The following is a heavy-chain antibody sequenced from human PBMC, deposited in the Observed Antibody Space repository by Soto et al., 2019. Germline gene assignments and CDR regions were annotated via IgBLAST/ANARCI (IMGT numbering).Heavy chain of an antibody. J-gene: IGHJ4*02. CDR3: ANDLQFSGWLSAQTFDY. V-gene: IGHV3-23*01. CDR2: ITGSGDST. Sequence: VQLLESGGGLVQPGGSLRHYCAVSGFTFSSHAMSWVRQAPGKGLECVSSITGSGDSTYYADSVKGRFTISRDKSKSTLYLQMNSLRAEDTAVYYCANDLQFSGWLSAQTFDYWGQGTQVTVSS. D-gene: IGHD6-19*01. CDR1: GFTFSSHA.